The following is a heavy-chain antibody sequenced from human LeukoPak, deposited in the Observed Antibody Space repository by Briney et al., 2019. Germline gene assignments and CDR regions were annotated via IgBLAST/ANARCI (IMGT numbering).Heavy chain of an antibody. J-gene: IGHJ4*02. Sequence: GGSLRLSCAASGFTFSSYGMHWVRQAPGKGLEWVAFIRYDGSNKYYADSVKGRFTISRDNSKNTLYLQMTSLRAEDTAVYYCAKDRILAIVGVVTTYYFDYWGQGTLVTVSS. CDR1: GFTFSSYG. CDR3: AKDRILAIVGVVTTYYFDY. CDR2: IRYDGSNK. V-gene: IGHV3-30*02. D-gene: IGHD3-3*01.